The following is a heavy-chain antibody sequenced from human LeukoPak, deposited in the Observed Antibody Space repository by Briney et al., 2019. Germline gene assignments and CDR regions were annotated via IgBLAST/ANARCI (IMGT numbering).Heavy chain of an antibody. D-gene: IGHD3-9*01. Sequence: GGSLRLSCAASGFTFSNARMSWVRQAPGKGLEWVGRIKSKTDGGTTDYAAPVKGRFTISRDDSKNTLYLQMNSLKTEDTAVYYCTTGDYDILTGYLSFDYWGQGTLVTVSS. CDR1: GFTFSNAR. CDR3: TTGDYDILTGYLSFDY. CDR2: IKSKTDGGTT. J-gene: IGHJ4*02. V-gene: IGHV3-15*01.